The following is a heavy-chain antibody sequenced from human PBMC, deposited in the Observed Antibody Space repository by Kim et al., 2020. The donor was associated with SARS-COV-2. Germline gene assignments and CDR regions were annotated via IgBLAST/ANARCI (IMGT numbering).Heavy chain of an antibody. V-gene: IGHV4-34*01. Sequence: SETLSLTCAVYGGSFSGYYWSWIRQPPGKGLEWIGEINHSGSTNYNPSLKSRVTISVDTSKNQFSLKLSSVTAADTAVYYCARGTSGGWYWYFDLWGRGTLVTVSS. CDR3: ARGTSGGWYWYFDL. CDR2: INHSGST. J-gene: IGHJ2*01. CDR1: GGSFSGYY. D-gene: IGHD6-19*01.